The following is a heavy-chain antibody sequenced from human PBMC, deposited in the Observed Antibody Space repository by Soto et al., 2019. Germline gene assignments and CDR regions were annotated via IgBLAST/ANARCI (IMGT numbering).Heavy chain of an antibody. D-gene: IGHD6-19*01. J-gene: IGHJ4*01. CDR3: ARSVEGHFDF. Sequence: EVQLVESGGGLVQPGGSLGLSCSASGFTFRVYSMNWVRQAPGKGLEWVSYITSDERTIHYADSVKGRFTISRDNAKNSVYLQMTSLRDEETAVYYCARSVEGHFDFWGQGILVTVSS. CDR1: GFTFRVYS. CDR2: ITSDERTI. V-gene: IGHV3-48*02.